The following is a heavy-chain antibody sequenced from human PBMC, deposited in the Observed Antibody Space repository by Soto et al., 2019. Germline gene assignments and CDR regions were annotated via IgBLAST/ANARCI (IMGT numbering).Heavy chain of an antibody. CDR3: AKGRGSSWSKLGFDP. CDR1: GFTFSSFA. D-gene: IGHD6-13*01. V-gene: IGHV3-23*01. Sequence: LRLSCAASGFTFSSFAMAWVRQAPGKGLDWVSSISGGGDIPFYADSVKGRFTVSRDNSKNTMYLQMNSLRAEDTAVYYCAKGRGSSWSKLGFDPWGQGSLVTVSS. J-gene: IGHJ5*02. CDR2: ISGGGDIP.